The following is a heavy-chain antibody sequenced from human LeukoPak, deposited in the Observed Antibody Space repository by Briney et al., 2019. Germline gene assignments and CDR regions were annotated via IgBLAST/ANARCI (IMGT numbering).Heavy chain of an antibody. V-gene: IGHV4-4*02. D-gene: IGHD3-22*01. Sequence: SETLSLTCAVSGGSISSSNWWSWVRQPPGKGLEWIGEIYHSGSTNYNPSLKSRVTMSVDKSKNQFSLKLSSVTAADTAVYYCARDRSSGYYSIRYYFDYWGQGTLVTVSS. CDR3: ARDRSSGYYSIRYYFDY. J-gene: IGHJ4*02. CDR2: IYHSGST. CDR1: GGSISSSNW.